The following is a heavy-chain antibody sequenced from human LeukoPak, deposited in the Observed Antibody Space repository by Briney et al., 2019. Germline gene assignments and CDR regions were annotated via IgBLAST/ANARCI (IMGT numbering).Heavy chain of an antibody. CDR2: ISSSSSTI. CDR1: GFTFSSYS. D-gene: IGHD3-16*01. J-gene: IGHJ4*02. V-gene: IGHV3-48*01. Sequence: GGSLRLSCAASGFTFSSYSMNWVRQAPGKGLEWVSYISSSSSTIYYADSVKGRFTISRDNAKNSLYLQMNSLRAEDTAVYYCARASYYDYVWRKYYFDYWGQGTLVTVSS. CDR3: ARASYYDYVWRKYYFDY.